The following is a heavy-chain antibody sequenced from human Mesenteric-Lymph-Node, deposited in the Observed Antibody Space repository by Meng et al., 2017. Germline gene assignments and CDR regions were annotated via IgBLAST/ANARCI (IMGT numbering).Heavy chain of an antibody. CDR2: INPHTGDT. J-gene: IGHJ4*02. Sequence: ASVKVSCKASGYTFTGYYMFWVRQAPGQGLEWMGRINPHTGDTNYAQKFQGRVTMTRDTSISTAYMELSRLRSDDTAVYYCARDRPSSSSLDYWGQGTLVTVSS. D-gene: IGHD6-6*01. CDR3: ARDRPSSSSLDY. CDR1: GYTFTGYY. V-gene: IGHV1-2*06.